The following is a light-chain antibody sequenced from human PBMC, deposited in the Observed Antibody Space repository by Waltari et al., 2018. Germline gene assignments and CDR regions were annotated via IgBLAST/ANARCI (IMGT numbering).Light chain of an antibody. CDR1: QSVLYRSSNKNF. Sequence: DIVVTQSPDSLSVSLGERATIHCKSSQSVLYRSSNKNFIACYQQKPGQRPKLLIYLASTRDSAVPDRFSGSVPGTDFTLTISSLQAEDVAVYYCRKYYSTIFTLDPGTKVDIK. CDR2: LAS. CDR3: RKYYSTIFT. V-gene: IGKV4-1*01. J-gene: IGKJ3*01.